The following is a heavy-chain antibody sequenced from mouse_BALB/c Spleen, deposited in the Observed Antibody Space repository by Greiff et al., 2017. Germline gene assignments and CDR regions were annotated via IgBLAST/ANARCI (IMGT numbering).Heavy chain of an antibody. CDR2: ISYSGST. J-gene: IGHJ4*01. Sequence: VQLKQSGPGLVKPSQSLSLTCTVTGYSITSDYAWNWIRQFPGNKLEWMGYISYSGSTSYNPSLKSRISITRDTSKNQFFLQLNSVTTEDTATYYCARYGDYANYYAMDYWGQGTSVTVSS. CDR1: GYSITSDYA. D-gene: IGHD2-4*01. CDR3: ARYGDYANYYAMDY. V-gene: IGHV3-2*02.